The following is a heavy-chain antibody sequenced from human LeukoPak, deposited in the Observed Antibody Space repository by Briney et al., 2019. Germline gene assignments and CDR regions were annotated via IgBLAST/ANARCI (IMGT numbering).Heavy chain of an antibody. J-gene: IGHJ4*02. CDR1: GYSLTEFS. D-gene: IGHD2-2*01. CDR3: ARGLKVVVPAATY. Sequence: ASVKVSCKVSGYSLTEFSMHWVRQAPGQGLEWMGWINPNSGGTNYAQKFQGRVTMTRETSISTAYMALSRLRSDDTAVYYCARGLKVVVPAATYWGQGTLVTVSS. V-gene: IGHV1-2*02. CDR2: INPNSGGT.